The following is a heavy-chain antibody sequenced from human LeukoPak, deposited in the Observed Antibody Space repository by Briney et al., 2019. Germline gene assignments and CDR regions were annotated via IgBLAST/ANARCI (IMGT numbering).Heavy chain of an antibody. V-gene: IGHV3-33*01. CDR1: GFTFRSYG. D-gene: IGHD2-2*01. Sequence: PGGSLRLSCAASGFTFRSYGMHWVRQAPGEGLEWVAVIWYDGSNKNYADSVEGRFTISRDNSKNTLYLQMNSLRAEDTAVYYCARDRAAAMEYYYMDVWGKGTTVTVSS. J-gene: IGHJ6*03. CDR3: ARDRAAAMEYYYMDV. CDR2: IWYDGSNK.